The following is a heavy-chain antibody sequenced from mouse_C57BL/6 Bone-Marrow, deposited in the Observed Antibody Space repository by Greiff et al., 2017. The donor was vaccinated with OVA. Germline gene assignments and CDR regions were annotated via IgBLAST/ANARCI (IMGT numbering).Heavy chain of an antibody. V-gene: IGHV1-76*01. CDR3: ARSHDYLDY. J-gene: IGHJ2*01. CDR1: GYTFTDYY. Sequence: QVHVKQSGAELVRPGASVKLSCKASGYTFTDYYINWVKQRPGQGLEWIARIYPGSGNTYYNEKFKGKATLTAEKSSSTAYMQLSSLTSEDSAVYFCARSHDYLDYWGQGTTLTVSS. D-gene: IGHD2-3*01. CDR2: IYPGSGNT.